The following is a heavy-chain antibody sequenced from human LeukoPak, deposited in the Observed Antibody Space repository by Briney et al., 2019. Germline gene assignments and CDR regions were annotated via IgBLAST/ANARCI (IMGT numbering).Heavy chain of an antibody. Sequence: GGSLRLSCAASGFTFSSYDMHWVRQATGKGLEWVSAIGTAGDTYYPGSVKGRFTISRENAKDSLYLQMNSLRAGDTAVYYCARRGQQLAPDYWGQGTLVTVSS. V-gene: IGHV3-13*01. CDR2: IGTAGDT. D-gene: IGHD6-13*01. J-gene: IGHJ4*02. CDR3: ARRGQQLAPDY. CDR1: GFTFSSYD.